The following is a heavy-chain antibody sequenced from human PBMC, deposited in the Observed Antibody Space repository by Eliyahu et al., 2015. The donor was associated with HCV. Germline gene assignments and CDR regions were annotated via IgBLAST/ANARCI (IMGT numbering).Heavy chain of an antibody. CDR3: ARDESGLGVEWLLYGGHYFDY. J-gene: IGHJ4*02. D-gene: IGHD3-3*01. CDR2: IHSSSSYI. CDR1: GFTFISYS. Sequence: EVQLVESGGGLVKPGGSLRLSCGASGFTFISYSMNWVRQAPGKGLEWVSSIHSSSSYIYYADSVKGRFTISRDNAKNSLYLQMNSLRAEDTAVYYCARDESGLGVEWLLYGGHYFDYWGQGTLVTVSS. V-gene: IGHV3-21*06.